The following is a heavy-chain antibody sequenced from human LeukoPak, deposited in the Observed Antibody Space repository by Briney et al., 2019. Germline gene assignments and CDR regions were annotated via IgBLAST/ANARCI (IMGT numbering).Heavy chain of an antibody. V-gene: IGHV3-21*01. D-gene: IGHD4-23*01. CDR3: ASGGNHHDAFDI. J-gene: IGHJ3*02. Sequence: PGGSLRLSCAASGFTFSSYSMNWVRQAPGKGLEWVSSISSSSSYLYYADSVKGRFTISRDNAKNSLYLQMNSLRAEDTAVYYCASGGNHHDAFDIWGQGTMVTVSS. CDR1: GFTFSSYS. CDR2: ISSSSSYL.